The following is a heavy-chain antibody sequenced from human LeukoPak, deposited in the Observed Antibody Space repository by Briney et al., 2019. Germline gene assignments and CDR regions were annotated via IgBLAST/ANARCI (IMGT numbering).Heavy chain of an antibody. D-gene: IGHD6-19*01. CDR3: ASSGWYLLTFDY. CDR1: GGSISSYY. Sequence: SETLSLTCTVSGGSISSYYWSWIRQPPGKGLEWIGYIYYSGSTNYNPSLKSRVTISVDASKNQFSLKLSSVTAADTAVYYCASSGWYLLTFDYWGQGTLVTVSS. V-gene: IGHV4-59*12. CDR2: IYYSGST. J-gene: IGHJ4*02.